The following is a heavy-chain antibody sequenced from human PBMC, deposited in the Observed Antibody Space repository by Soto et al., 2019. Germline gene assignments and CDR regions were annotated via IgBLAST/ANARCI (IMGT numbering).Heavy chain of an antibody. CDR2: MNSDGRTT. Sequence: EVQLVESGGGLVQPGGSLRLSCAASGFNCGNNWMHWVRQAPEKGLEWVSRMNSDGRTTNYADSVKGRFTVSRDNAKNALYLQMNSLRAEDTAVYYCATAEVDYWGPGTLVTVSS. V-gene: IGHV3-74*01. CDR3: ATAEVDY. J-gene: IGHJ4*02. CDR1: GFNCGNNW.